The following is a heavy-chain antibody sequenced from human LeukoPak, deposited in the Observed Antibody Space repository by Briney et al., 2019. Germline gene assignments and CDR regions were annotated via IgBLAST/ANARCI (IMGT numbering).Heavy chain of an antibody. CDR3: ARGGKNYDFWSGYYFDDAFDI. CDR2: IYTSGST. CDR1: GGSISSYY. D-gene: IGHD3-3*01. Sequence: SETLSLPCTVSGGSISSYYWSWIRHPAGKGLEWIGRIYTSGSTNYNPSLKSRLTISVDTSKNQFPLKLSSVTAADTAVYYCARGGKNYDFWSGYYFDDAFDIWGQGTMVTVSS. J-gene: IGHJ3*02. V-gene: IGHV4-4*07.